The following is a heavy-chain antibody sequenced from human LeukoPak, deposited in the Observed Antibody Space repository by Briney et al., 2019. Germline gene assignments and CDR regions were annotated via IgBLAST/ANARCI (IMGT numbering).Heavy chain of an antibody. Sequence: GGSLRLSCAASGFTFNIYTMSWVRQAPGKGLEWVSIISDNGGSTYYADSVKGRFTISRDNSKNTLYLQMNSLRAEDTAVYYCARDKGYGGPFDPWGQGTLVTVSS. V-gene: IGHV3-23*01. CDR1: GFTFNIYT. D-gene: IGHD4-23*01. CDR3: ARDKGYGGPFDP. CDR2: ISDNGGST. J-gene: IGHJ5*02.